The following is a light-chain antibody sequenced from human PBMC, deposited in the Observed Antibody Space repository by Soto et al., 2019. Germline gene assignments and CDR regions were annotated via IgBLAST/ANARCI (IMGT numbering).Light chain of an antibody. CDR1: SSDVGRYNY. J-gene: IGLJ1*01. Sequence: QSVLTQPASVSGSPGQSITISCTGTSSDVGRYNYISWYQQRPGKAPKLIIYEDSKRPSGVPDRLSGFKYGNTASLTVSGLQAEDEADYYCSSSAGNSRYVFGTGTKVTVL. CDR3: SSSAGNSRYV. V-gene: IGLV2-8*01. CDR2: EDS.